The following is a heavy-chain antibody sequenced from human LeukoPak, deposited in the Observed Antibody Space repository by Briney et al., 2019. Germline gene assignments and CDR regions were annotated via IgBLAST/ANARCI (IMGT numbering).Heavy chain of an antibody. CDR1: GFSLRTNNMG. Sequence: ESGPTLVKPTQTLTLTCTFSGFSLRTNNMGVGWFRQPPGKALEWLALIYWDDDERYSQTLKTRLTVTKDTSKNQVVLTMTNLDPVDTATYYCAHKGGRGDPFDVWGQGTMVTVSS. CDR2: IYWDDDE. CDR3: AHKGGRGDPFDV. J-gene: IGHJ3*01. D-gene: IGHD3-10*01. V-gene: IGHV2-5*02.